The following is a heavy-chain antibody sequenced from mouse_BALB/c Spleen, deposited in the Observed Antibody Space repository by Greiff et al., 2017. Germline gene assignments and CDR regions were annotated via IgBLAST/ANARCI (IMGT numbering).Heavy chain of an antibody. D-gene: IGHD2-4*01. V-gene: IGHV1-5*01. CDR3: TRSTMITRDAMDY. CDR2: IYPGNSDT. J-gene: IGHJ4*01. Sequence: DVKLQESGTVLARPGASVKMSCKASGYTFTSYWMHWVKQRPGQGLEWIGAIYPGNSDTSYNQKFKGKAKLTAVTSTSTAYMELSSLTNEDSAVYYCTRSTMITRDAMDYWGQGTSVTVSS. CDR1: GYTFTSYW.